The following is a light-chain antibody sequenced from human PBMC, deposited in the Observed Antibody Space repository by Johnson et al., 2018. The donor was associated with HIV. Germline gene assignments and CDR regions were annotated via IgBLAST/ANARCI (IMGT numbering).Light chain of an antibody. V-gene: IGLV1-51*02. CDR2: EDY. CDR3: GTWDSNLSVYV. CDR1: SSNIGNNY. J-gene: IGLJ1*01. Sequence: QSVLTQPPSMSAAPGQKVTISCSGSSSNIGNNYVSWYQHLPGTAPKLLIYEDYKRPSGIPDRFSGSKSGTSATLGITGLQTGDEADYYCGTWDSNLSVYVFGTGTKVSVL.